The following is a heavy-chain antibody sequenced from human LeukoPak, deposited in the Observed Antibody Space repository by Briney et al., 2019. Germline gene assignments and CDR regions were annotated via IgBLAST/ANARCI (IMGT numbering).Heavy chain of an antibody. D-gene: IGHD3-3*01. V-gene: IGHV3-21*01. CDR3: ARVGAFGVVIPSSFDY. CDR1: GFTFSSYS. J-gene: IGHJ4*02. CDR2: ISSSSSYL. Sequence: GGSLRLSCAASGFTFSSYSMNWVRQAPGKGLEWVSSISSSSSYLYYADSVKGRFTISRDNAKNSLYLQMNSLRAEDTAVYYCARVGAFGVVIPSSFDYWGQGTLVTVSS.